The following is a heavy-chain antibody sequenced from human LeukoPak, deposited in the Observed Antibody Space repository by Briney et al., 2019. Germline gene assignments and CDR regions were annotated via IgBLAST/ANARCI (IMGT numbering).Heavy chain of an antibody. D-gene: IGHD1-1*01. Sequence: GESLKISCKGSGYSFTSYWIGWVRQMPGKGLEWMGIIYPGDSDTRYSPSFQGQVTISADKSISTAYLQWSSLKASDTAMYYCARHRRRRRQAPTLDEFDYWGQGTLVTVSS. J-gene: IGHJ4*02. CDR2: IYPGDSDT. CDR3: ARHRRRRRQAPTLDEFDY. CDR1: GYSFTSYW. V-gene: IGHV5-51*01.